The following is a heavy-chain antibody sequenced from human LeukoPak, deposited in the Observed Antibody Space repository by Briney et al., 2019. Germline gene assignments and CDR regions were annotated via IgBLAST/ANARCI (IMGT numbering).Heavy chain of an antibody. D-gene: IGHD3-22*01. Sequence: SVKVSCKASGYTFTGYYMHWVRQAPGQGLEWMGGIIPIFGTANYAQKFQGRVTITADESTSTAYMELSSLRSEDTAVYYCAITYYYDSSGYYPQFDYWGQGTLVTVSS. CDR1: GYTFTGYY. J-gene: IGHJ4*02. V-gene: IGHV1-69*13. CDR3: AITYYYDSSGYYPQFDY. CDR2: IIPIFGTA.